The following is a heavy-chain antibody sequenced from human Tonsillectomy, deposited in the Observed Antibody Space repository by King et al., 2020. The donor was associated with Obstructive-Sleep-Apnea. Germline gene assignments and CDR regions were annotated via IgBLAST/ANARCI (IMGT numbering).Heavy chain of an antibody. Sequence: VQLVESGAEVKKPGASVKVSCKGSGYSFTGYDINWVRQATGQGLEWVGWMNPKSGNTGYTQKFQGRVIMIRNTSISTAYMEFGSLRSEDTAVYYCARRRGAGSSDYWGQGTLVTVSS. CDR2: MNPKSGNT. CDR3: ARRRGAGSSDY. J-gene: IGHJ4*02. CDR1: GYSFTGYD. D-gene: IGHD2-2*01. V-gene: IGHV1-8*01.